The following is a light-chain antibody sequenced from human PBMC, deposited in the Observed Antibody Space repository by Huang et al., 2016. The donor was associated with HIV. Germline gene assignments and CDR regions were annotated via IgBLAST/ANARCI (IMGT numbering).Light chain of an antibody. J-gene: IGKJ2*01. CDR1: QGIMSY. CDR2: AAS. V-gene: IGKV1-39*01. CDR3: QQSYSTPYT. Sequence: DIQMTQSPSSLSASVGDRVTISCRASQGIMSYVSWYQQRPGRAPRLLISAASRLQGGVASRFGGTGSGTEFTLTISSLQPEDFATYYCQQSYSTPYTFGQGTKLEI.